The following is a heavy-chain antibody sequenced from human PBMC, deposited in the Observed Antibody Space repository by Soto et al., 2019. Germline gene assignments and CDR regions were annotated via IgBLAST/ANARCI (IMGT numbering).Heavy chain of an antibody. J-gene: IGHJ4*02. Sequence: GESLKISCKGSGYSFTSYWISWVRQMPGKGLEWMGRIDPSDSYTNYSPSFQGHVTISADKSISTAYLQWSSLKASDTAMYYCARQKHNVDTVDFAYSAQGSLVTVS. D-gene: IGHD5-18*01. CDR3: ARQKHNVDTVDFAY. V-gene: IGHV5-10-1*01. CDR2: IDPSDSYT. CDR1: GYSFTSYW.